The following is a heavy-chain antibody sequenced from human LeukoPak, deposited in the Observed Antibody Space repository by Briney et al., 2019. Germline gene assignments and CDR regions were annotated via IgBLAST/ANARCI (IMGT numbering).Heavy chain of an antibody. CDR2: IYHSGST. J-gene: IGHJ4*02. V-gene: IGHV4-38-2*02. Sequence: PSETLSLTCTVSGYSISSGYYWGWIRQPPGKGLEWIGSIYHSGSTYYNPSLKSRVTISVDTSKNQFSLKLSSVTAADTAVYYCARVWDIVASFDYWGQGTLVTVSS. CDR3: ARVWDIVASFDY. D-gene: IGHD5-12*01. CDR1: GYSISSGYY.